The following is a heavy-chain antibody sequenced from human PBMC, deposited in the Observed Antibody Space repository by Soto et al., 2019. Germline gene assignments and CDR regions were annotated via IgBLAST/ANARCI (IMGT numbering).Heavy chain of an antibody. CDR2: INPSDGST. CDR1: ISAFTMYS. J-gene: IGHJ4*02. D-gene: IGHD2-15*01. CDR3: AREHTMGTSMVAGY. V-gene: IGHV1-46*01. Sequence: ASVXVSFKSSISAFTMYSRHFLRQAAGPGLECMGMINPSDGSTTYAQKFQGRVTMTRDTYTSTVYMDLSSLRSEDADVYYCAREHTMGTSMVAGYWGQGTLVTVSS.